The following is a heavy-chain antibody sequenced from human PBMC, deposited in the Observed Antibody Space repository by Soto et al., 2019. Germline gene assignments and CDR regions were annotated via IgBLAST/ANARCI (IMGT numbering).Heavy chain of an antibody. CDR3: ARGSLSTVTANAFDV. V-gene: IGHV4-59*01. CDR1: GGSISDFY. CDR2: MYYSGST. Sequence: QVQLQESGPGLVKPSETLSLTCTVSGGSISDFYWSWIRQPPGKALEWIGYGYMYYSGSTYYNPSLEGRVSITVDPSSNQFSLRLSSVTAADPAVYFCARGSLSTVTANAFDVWGPGAPVTVSS. J-gene: IGHJ3*01. D-gene: IGHD2-21*02.